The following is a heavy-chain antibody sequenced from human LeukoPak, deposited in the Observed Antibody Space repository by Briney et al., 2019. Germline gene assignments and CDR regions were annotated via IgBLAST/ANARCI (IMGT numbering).Heavy chain of an antibody. CDR2: TYYISKWYI. CDR3: ARDRGLGGYGSGSFDF. CDR1: GDSVSSNSTA. Sequence: QTLSLTCAISGDSVSSNSTAWNWIRQSPSRGLEWLGRTYYISKWYIDYAVSVKSRLTINPETSKNQFSLKVNSVTPEDTAVYYCARDRGLGGYGSGSFDFWGQGTLVTVSS. J-gene: IGHJ4*02. V-gene: IGHV6-1*01. D-gene: IGHD6-19*01.